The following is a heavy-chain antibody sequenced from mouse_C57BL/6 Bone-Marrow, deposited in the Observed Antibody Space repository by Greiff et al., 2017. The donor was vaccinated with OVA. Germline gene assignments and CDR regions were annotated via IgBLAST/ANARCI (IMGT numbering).Heavy chain of an antibody. CDR1: GYTFTDYE. CDR2: IDPETGGT. J-gene: IGHJ1*03. D-gene: IGHD2-1*01. Sequence: VQLQQSGAELVRPGASVTLSCKASGYTFTDYEMHWVKQTPVHGLEWIGAIDPETGGTAYNQKFKGQAILTADKSSSTAYMELRRLTSEDSAVYYCTSFGNYRSWYFDVWGTGTTVTVSS. CDR3: TSFGNYRSWYFDV. V-gene: IGHV1-15*01.